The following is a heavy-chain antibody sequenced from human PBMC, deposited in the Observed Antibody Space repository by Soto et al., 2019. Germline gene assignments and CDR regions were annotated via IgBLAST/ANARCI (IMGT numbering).Heavy chain of an antibody. CDR3: ARDNNWSYDY. Sequence: GSLVLTCSASGCTFSSHWMHWVRQAPGKGLVWVSHIGPDGSSTRDADSVQGRFTISRDNARNTLYLQMNSLRDEDTAVYYCARDNNWSYDYWGQGILVTVYS. CDR1: GCTFSSHW. J-gene: IGHJ4*02. V-gene: IGHV3-74*01. CDR2: IGPDGSST. D-gene: IGHD1-1*01.